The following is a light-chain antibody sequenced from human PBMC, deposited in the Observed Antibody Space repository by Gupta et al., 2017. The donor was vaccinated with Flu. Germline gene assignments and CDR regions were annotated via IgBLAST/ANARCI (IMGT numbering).Light chain of an antibody. J-gene: IGLJ2*01. Sequence: GQTATVTCFGGEVPTQYDFWYHQKPGQAPILIIYHKNARRSAVPARFSGSSSATTVTLTIAGVHAEEEADYYCQSADRSDTSIVFGGGTKLTVL. CDR3: QSADRSDTSIV. CDR2: HKN. V-gene: IGLV3-25*01. CDR1: EVPTQY.